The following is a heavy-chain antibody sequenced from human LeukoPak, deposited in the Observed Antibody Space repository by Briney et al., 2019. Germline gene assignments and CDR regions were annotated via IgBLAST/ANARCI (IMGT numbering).Heavy chain of an antibody. CDR3: AAAPYYYDSSGYPHLDYYYGMDV. CDR1: GFTFTSSA. CDR2: IVVGSGNT. D-gene: IGHD3-22*01. J-gene: IGHJ6*02. Sequence: GASVKVSCKASGFTFTSSAMQWVRQARGQRLEWIGWIVVGSGNTNYAQKSQERVTITRDMSTSTAYMELSSLRSEDTAVYYCAAAPYYYDSSGYPHLDYYYGMDVWGQGTTVTVSS. V-gene: IGHV1-58*02.